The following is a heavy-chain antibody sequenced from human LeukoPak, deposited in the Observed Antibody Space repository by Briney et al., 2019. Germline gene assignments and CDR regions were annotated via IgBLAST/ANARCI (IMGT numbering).Heavy chain of an antibody. Sequence: GASVKVSCKASGYTFTGYYMHWVRQAPGQGLEWMGWINPNSGGTNYAQKFQGRVTMTRDTSISTAYMELSRLRSDDTAVYYCARVGIREITFGGVIVSYSDYWGQGTLVTVSS. CDR3: ARVGIREITFGGVIVSYSDY. V-gene: IGHV1-2*02. CDR2: INPNSGGT. J-gene: IGHJ4*02. D-gene: IGHD3-16*02. CDR1: GYTFTGYY.